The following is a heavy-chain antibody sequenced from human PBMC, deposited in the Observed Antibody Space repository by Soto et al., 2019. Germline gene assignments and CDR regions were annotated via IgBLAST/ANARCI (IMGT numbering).Heavy chain of an antibody. CDR1: GGSISSGGYY. Sequence: SETLSLTCTVSGGSISSGGYYWSWIRQHPGKGLEWIGYIYYSGSTYYNPSLKSRVTISVDTSKNQFSLKLSSVTAADTAVYYCARAYRGASDFWSGADAFDIWGQGTMVTVSS. J-gene: IGHJ3*02. CDR3: ARAYRGASDFWSGADAFDI. V-gene: IGHV4-31*03. D-gene: IGHD3-3*01. CDR2: IYYSGST.